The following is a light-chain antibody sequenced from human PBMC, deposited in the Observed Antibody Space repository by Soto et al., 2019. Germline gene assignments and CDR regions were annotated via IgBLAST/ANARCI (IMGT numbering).Light chain of an antibody. Sequence: DIQMTQSPSTLSASVGDRVTITFRASQSISSWLAWYQQKPGKAPKLLIYDASSLESGFPSRFSGSGSGTEFTLTISSLQPDDFATYYCQQYNSYSTFGQGTKVDIK. CDR2: DAS. J-gene: IGKJ1*01. CDR3: QQYNSYST. CDR1: QSISSW. V-gene: IGKV1-5*01.